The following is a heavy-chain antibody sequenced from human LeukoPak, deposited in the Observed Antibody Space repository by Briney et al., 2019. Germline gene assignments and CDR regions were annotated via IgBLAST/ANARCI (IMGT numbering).Heavy chain of an antibody. CDR3: ATPLDYYDSSGYHQGGD. J-gene: IGHJ4*02. D-gene: IGHD3-22*01. Sequence: GGSLRLSCAASGFTFSSYWMSWVRQAPGKGLEWVANIKQDGSKKNYVDSVKGRFTISRDNAKNSLYLQMNSLRAEDTAVYYCATPLDYYDSSGYHQGGDWGQGTLVTVSS. CDR2: IKQDGSKK. CDR1: GFTFSSYW. V-gene: IGHV3-7*03.